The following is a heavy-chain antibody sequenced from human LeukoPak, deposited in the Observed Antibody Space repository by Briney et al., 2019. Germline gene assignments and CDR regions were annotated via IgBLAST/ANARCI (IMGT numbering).Heavy chain of an antibody. CDR3: AREKAGPVYYYDSSGYYESRWFDP. CDR1: GYTFTSYG. D-gene: IGHD3-22*01. CDR2: ISDYNGNT. J-gene: IGHJ5*02. Sequence: ASVKVSCKASGYTFTSYGISWVRQAPGQGLEWMGWISDYNGNTNYAQKFQGRVTMTRDTSISTAYMELSRLRSDDTAVYYCAREKAGPVYYYDSSGYYESRWFDPWGQGTLVTVSS. V-gene: IGHV1-18*01.